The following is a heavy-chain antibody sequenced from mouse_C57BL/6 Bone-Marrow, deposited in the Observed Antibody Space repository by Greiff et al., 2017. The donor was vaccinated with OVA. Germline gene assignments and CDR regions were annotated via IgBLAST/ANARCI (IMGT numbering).Heavy chain of an antibody. CDR3: ARRPGYYAMDY. Sequence: DVKLVESGGDLVKPGGSLKLSCAASGFTFSSYGMSWVRQTPDKRLEWVATISSGGSYTYYPDSVKGRFTISRDNAKNTLYLQMSSLKSEDTAMYYCARRPGYYAMDYWGQGTSVTVSS. CDR2: ISSGGSYT. J-gene: IGHJ4*01. V-gene: IGHV5-6*02. CDR1: GFTFSSYG.